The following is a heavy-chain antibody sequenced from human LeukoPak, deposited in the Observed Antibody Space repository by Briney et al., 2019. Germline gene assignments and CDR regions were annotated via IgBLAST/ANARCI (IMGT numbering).Heavy chain of an antibody. Sequence: PSQTLSLTCTVSGGSISSGGYYWSWIRQHPGKSLEWIGYIYYSGSTYYNPSLKSRVTISVDTSKNQFSLKLSSVTAADTAVYYCASSMVRGVITYTIFDYWGQGTLITVSS. CDR3: ASSMVRGVITYTIFDY. J-gene: IGHJ4*02. CDR1: GGSISSGGYY. V-gene: IGHV4-31*03. D-gene: IGHD3-10*01. CDR2: IYYSGST.